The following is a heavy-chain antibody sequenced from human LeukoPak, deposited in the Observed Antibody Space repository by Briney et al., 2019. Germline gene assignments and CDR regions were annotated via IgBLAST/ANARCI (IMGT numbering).Heavy chain of an antibody. CDR3: ARAIDYGDSHFDH. D-gene: IGHD4-17*01. CDR1: GDSINSGSYY. V-gene: IGHV4-61*02. J-gene: IGHJ4*02. CDR2: IYSSGSA. Sequence: SETLSLTCTVSGDSINSGSYYWSWIRQPAGKGLECIGRIYSSGSANYNPSLKSRVTISVDTSKNQFSLRLSSVTAADTAVYYCARAIDYGDSHFDHWCQGTLVTVSS.